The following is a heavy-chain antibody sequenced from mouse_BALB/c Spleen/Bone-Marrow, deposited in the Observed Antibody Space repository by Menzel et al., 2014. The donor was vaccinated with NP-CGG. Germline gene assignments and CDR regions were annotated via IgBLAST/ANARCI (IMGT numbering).Heavy chain of an antibody. V-gene: IGHV7-1*02. CDR3: ARDVGYGNYFVY. D-gene: IGHD2-10*02. Sequence: EVQLQQSGVGLVQPGDSLRLSCATSGFTFSDFYMEWVRQPPGKRLEWIAASRNKAKHYTTEYSASVKGRFIGSRDTSQSILYLQMNALRAEDTAIYYCARDVGYGNYFVYWGQATLVIVSA. CDR2: SRNKAKHYTT. CDR1: GFTFSDFY. J-gene: IGHJ3*01.